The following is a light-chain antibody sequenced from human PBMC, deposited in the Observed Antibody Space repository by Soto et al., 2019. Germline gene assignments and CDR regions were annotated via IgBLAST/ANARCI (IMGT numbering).Light chain of an antibody. V-gene: IGKV3-15*01. CDR1: QSVGST. Sequence: EIFMTQSPATLSVSPGEKVILSCRASQSVGSTLAWYQQKPGQAPSLLIRGPSTRATGVPARFSGSGSGTEFTLTISSLQSEDFAIYYCQQYSASPTFGGGTTLEIK. J-gene: IGKJ4*02. CDR3: QQYSASPT. CDR2: GPS.